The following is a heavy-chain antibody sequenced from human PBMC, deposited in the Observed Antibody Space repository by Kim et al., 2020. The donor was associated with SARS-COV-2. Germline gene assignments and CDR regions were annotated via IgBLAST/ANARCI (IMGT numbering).Heavy chain of an antibody. CDR2: YK. V-gene: IGHV3-21*01. Sequence: YKYYADSVKGRFTISRDNAKNSLYLQMNSLRAEDTAVYYCARGAVDYFDYWGQGTLVTVSS. J-gene: IGHJ4*02. D-gene: IGHD6-19*01. CDR3: ARGAVDYFDY.